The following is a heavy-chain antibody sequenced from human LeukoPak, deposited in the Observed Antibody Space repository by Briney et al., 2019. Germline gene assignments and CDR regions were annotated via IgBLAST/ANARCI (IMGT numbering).Heavy chain of an antibody. J-gene: IGHJ5*02. Sequence: ASVNVSCKSSGYTFTSYYMHWVRQAPGQGLEWMGIINPSGGSTSYAQKFQGRVTMTRDTSTSTVYMELSSLRSEDTAVYYCASEDVRDYDSSGYYYVGREGLDPWGQGTLVTVSS. CDR3: ASEDVRDYDSSGYYYVGREGLDP. CDR2: INPSGGST. D-gene: IGHD3-22*01. CDR1: GYTFTSYY. V-gene: IGHV1-46*01.